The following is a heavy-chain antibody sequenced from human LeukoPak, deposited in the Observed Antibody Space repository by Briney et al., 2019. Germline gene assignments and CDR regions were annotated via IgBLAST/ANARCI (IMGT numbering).Heavy chain of an antibody. D-gene: IGHD5-18*01. V-gene: IGHV4-4*02. Sequence: PSETLSLTCAVSGGSISRSNWWSWVRQPPEKGLEWIGHIYFSGSTNYNPSLKSRVTISVDTSKNQFSLKLSSVTAADTAVYYCARLVTALQRPPAIDYWGQGTLVTVSS. J-gene: IGHJ4*02. CDR1: GGSISRSNW. CDR3: ARLVTALQRPPAIDY. CDR2: IYFSGST.